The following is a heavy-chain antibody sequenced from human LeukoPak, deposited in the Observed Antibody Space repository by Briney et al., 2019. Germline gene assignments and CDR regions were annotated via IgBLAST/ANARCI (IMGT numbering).Heavy chain of an antibody. CDR2: ISGSGGST. CDR1: GFTFSSYA. J-gene: IGHJ4*02. D-gene: IGHD3-22*01. CDR3: ARDYDDSSGYFDY. V-gene: IGHV3-23*01. Sequence: GGSLRLSCAASGFTFSSYAMSWVRQAPGKGLEWVSAISGSGGSTYYADSVKGRCTIPRDNSKNTLYLQMNSLRAEDTAVYYCARDYDDSSGYFDYWGQGTLVTVSS.